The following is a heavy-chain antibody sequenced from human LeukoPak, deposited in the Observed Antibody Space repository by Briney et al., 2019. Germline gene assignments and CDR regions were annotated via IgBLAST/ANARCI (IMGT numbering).Heavy chain of an antibody. CDR3: AKDSPYAYYGSGSYWDY. Sequence: PGGSLRLSCAASGFTFSSYAMSWVRQAPGKGLEWVSAISGSGSTYYADSVKGRFTISRDNSKNTLCLQMNSLRAEDTAVYYCAKDSPYAYYGSGSYWDYWGQGTLVTVSS. CDR2: ISGSGST. CDR1: GFTFSSYA. J-gene: IGHJ4*02. D-gene: IGHD3-10*01. V-gene: IGHV3-23*01.